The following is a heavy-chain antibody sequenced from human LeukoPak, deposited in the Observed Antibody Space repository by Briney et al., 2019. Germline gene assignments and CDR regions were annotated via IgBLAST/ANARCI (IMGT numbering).Heavy chain of an antibody. J-gene: IGHJ6*02. Sequence: ASVKVSCKASGYTFTGYYMHWVRQAPGQGLEWMGWINPNSGGTNYAQKFQGRVTMTRDTSISTAYMELSRLRSDDTAVYCCARGGYPRSLYYYYGMDVWGQGTTVTVPS. D-gene: IGHD5-12*01. V-gene: IGHV1-2*02. CDR1: GYTFTGYY. CDR3: ARGGYPRSLYYYYGMDV. CDR2: INPNSGGT.